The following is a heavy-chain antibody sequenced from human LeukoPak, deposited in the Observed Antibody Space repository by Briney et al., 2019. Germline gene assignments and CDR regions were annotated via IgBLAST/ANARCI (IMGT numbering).Heavy chain of an antibody. CDR2: IIPIFGTA. CDR3: AKNLGGDYGLDAFDI. CDR1: GGTFSSYA. Sequence: ASVKVSCKASGGTFSSYAISWVRQAPGQGLEWMGGIIPIFGTANYAQKFQGRVTITTDESTSTAYMELSSLRSEDTAVYYCAKNLGGDYGLDAFDIWGQGTMVTVSS. J-gene: IGHJ3*02. D-gene: IGHD4-17*01. V-gene: IGHV1-69*05.